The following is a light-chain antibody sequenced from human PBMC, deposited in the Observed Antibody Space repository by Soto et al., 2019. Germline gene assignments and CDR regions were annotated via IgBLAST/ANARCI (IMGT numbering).Light chain of an antibody. CDR3: QETYNSHLT. J-gene: IGKJ1*01. CDR2: GAY. CDR1: QNIRIY. Sequence: DIQMTQSPSSLSASVGDRVTITCRSSQNIRIYLNWFQQKPGKAPNLLIYGAYSLHSGVPSRFSGSGSGTDFTLTINSLQPEDFAVYYCQETYNSHLTFGQGTKVEMK. V-gene: IGKV1-39*01.